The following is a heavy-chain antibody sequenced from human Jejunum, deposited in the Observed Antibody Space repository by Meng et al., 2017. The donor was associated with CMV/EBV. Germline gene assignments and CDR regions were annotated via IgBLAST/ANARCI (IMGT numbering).Heavy chain of an antibody. J-gene: IGHJ4*02. CDR1: GFSLTSSGVG. D-gene: IGHD4-11*01. CDR2: IYWDDDK. CDR3: AHRPTTGWFFDY. V-gene: IGHV2-5*02. Sequence: QITLKELGPPLVKPTQTLTLTCTFSGFSLTSSGVGVGWIRQPPGKALEWLALIYWDDDKRYSPSLKSRLAITKDTSKNQVVLTMTNLDPVDTAIYYCAHRPTTGWFFDYWGQGTLVTVSS.